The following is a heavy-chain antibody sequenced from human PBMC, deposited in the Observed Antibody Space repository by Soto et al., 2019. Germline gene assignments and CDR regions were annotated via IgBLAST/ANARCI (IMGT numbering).Heavy chain of an antibody. CDR3: ARSLGIDAFDI. CDR2: IYYSGST. Sequence: QLQLQESGPGLVKPSETLSITCTVSGGSISSSSYYWGWIRQPPGKGLEWIGSIYYSGSTYYNPSLKRRVTISVDTSKNQFSLKLSSVTAADTAVYYCARSLGIDAFDIWGQGTMVTVSS. J-gene: IGHJ3*02. V-gene: IGHV4-39*01. CDR1: GGSISSSSYY. D-gene: IGHD1-1*01.